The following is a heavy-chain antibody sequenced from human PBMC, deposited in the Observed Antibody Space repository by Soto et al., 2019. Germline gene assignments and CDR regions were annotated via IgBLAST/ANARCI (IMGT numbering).Heavy chain of an antibody. CDR3: ARGGDLPRYCSGGSCPAWFDP. CDR1: GGTFSSYT. V-gene: IGHV1-69*02. D-gene: IGHD2-15*01. CDR2: IIPILGIA. J-gene: IGHJ5*02. Sequence: GASVKVSCKASGGTFSSYTISWVRQAPGQGLEWKGRIIPILGIANYAQKFQGRVTITADKSTSTAYMELSSLRSEDTAVYYCARGGDLPRYCSGGSCPAWFDPWGQGTLVTVSS.